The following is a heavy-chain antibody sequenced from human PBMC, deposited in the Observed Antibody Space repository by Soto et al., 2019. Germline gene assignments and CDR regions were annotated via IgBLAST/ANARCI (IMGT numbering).Heavy chain of an antibody. D-gene: IGHD3-22*01. Sequence: QVQLVQSGAEVKKPGSSVKVSCKASGGTFSSYAISWVRQAPGQGLEWMRGIIPIFGTANYAQKFQGRVTITADESTSTAYMELSSLRSEDTAVYYCARVATYYYDSSGYSNFDYWGQGTLVTVSS. CDR1: GGTFSSYA. CDR2: IIPIFGTA. CDR3: ARVATYYYDSSGYSNFDY. J-gene: IGHJ4*02. V-gene: IGHV1-69*01.